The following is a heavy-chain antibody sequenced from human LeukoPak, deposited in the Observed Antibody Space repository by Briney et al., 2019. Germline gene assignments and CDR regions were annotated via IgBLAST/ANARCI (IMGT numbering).Heavy chain of an antibody. CDR1: GFTFSSYE. Sequence: PGGSLRLSCAASGFTFSSYEMNWVRQAPGKGLEWVSYISSSGSTIYYADSVKGRFTISRGNAKNSLYPQMNSLRAEDTAVYYCARDKVVIRAFDIWGQGTMVTVSS. D-gene: IGHD3-22*01. J-gene: IGHJ3*02. CDR2: ISSSGSTI. CDR3: ARDKVVIRAFDI. V-gene: IGHV3-48*03.